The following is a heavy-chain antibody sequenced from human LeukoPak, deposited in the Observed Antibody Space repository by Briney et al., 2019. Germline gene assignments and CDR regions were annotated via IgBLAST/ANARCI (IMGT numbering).Heavy chain of an antibody. Sequence: GASVKVSCKASGYTFTGYYMHWVRQAPGQGLEWMGWINPNSGGTNYAQKFQGRVTMTRDTSISTAYMELSRLRSDDTAVYYCVRDRLHYGEYEKTFDHWGQGTLVTVSS. V-gene: IGHV1-2*02. CDR3: VRDRLHYGEYEKTFDH. CDR2: INPNSGGT. CDR1: GYTFTGYY. D-gene: IGHD4-17*01. J-gene: IGHJ4*02.